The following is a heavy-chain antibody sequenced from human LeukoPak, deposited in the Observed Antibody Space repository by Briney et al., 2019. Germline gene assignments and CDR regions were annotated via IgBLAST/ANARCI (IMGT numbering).Heavy chain of an antibody. Sequence: ASVKVSCKASGYTFTGYYMHWVRQAPGQGLEWMGWINPNSGGTNYAQKFQGRVTMTRDTSISTAYMELSRLRSDDTAVYYCASAHGYGDYGSYYFDYWGQGTLVTVSS. V-gene: IGHV1-2*02. D-gene: IGHD4-17*01. CDR3: ASAHGYGDYGSYYFDY. J-gene: IGHJ4*02. CDR2: INPNSGGT. CDR1: GYTFTGYY.